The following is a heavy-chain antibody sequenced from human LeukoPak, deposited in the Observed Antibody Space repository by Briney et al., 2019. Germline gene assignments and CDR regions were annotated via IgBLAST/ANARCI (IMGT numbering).Heavy chain of an antibody. D-gene: IGHD2-8*01. J-gene: IGHJ3*02. Sequence: GGSLRLSCAASGFTFSNYWMNWVRQAPGKGLEWVANIKQDGSEKYYVDSVKGRFTISRDNAKNSLYLQMNSLRAEDTAVYYCATGFSSNNGVCYGAFDIWGQGTMVTVSS. CDR1: GFTFSNYW. CDR3: ATGFSSNNGVCYGAFDI. CDR2: IKQDGSEK. V-gene: IGHV3-7*01.